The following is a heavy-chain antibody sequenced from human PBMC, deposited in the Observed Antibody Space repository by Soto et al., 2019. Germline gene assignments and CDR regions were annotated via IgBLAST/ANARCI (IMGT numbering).Heavy chain of an antibody. Sequence: QVQLVESGGGVVQPGRSLRLSCAASGFTFSSYGMHWVRQAPGKGLEWVAVIWYDGSNKYYADSVKGRFTISRDNSTNTLSLQMTSLRAAATAVYYCAREPGGGVGYNFWYYGMDVWGQGTTVTVSS. J-gene: IGHJ6*02. CDR3: AREPGGGVGYNFWYYGMDV. D-gene: IGHD5-12*01. CDR2: IWYDGSNK. V-gene: IGHV3-33*01. CDR1: GFTFSSYG.